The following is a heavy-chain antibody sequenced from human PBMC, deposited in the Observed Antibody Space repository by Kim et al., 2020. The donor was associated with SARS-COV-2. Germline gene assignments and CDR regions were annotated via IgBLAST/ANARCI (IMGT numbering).Heavy chain of an antibody. D-gene: IGHD6-19*01. V-gene: IGHV7-4-1*02. J-gene: IGHJ4*02. CDR3: ASNSGWYGAGFDY. Sequence: YTRSLTGRFVFAVDTSGSTAYLQSSSLKAEDTAVYYCASNSGWYGAGFDYWGQGTLVTVSS.